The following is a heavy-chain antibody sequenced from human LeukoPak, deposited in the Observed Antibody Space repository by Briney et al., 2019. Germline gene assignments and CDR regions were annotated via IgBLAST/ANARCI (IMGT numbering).Heavy chain of an antibody. CDR1: GFTFNSYS. J-gene: IGHJ6*03. Sequence: GGSLRLSCAASGFTFNSYSMNWFRQAPGKGLEWVSVIYSGGSTYYADSVKGRFTISRDNSKNTLYLQMNSLRAEDTALYYCARGMKYSTGWYYMDVWGKGTTVTISS. V-gene: IGHV3-53*01. CDR2: IYSGGST. CDR3: ARGMKYSTGWYYMDV. D-gene: IGHD6-19*01.